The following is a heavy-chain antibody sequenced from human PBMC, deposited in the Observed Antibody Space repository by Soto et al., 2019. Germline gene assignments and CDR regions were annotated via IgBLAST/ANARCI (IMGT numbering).Heavy chain of an antibody. CDR2: TYYRSKWYN. D-gene: IGHD2-15*01. V-gene: IGHV6-1*01. Sequence: SQTLSLTCAISGDSVSSNSAAWNWIRQSPSRGLEWLGRTYYRSKWYNDYAVSVKSRITINPDTSKNQFSLQLNSVTPEDTAVYYCAREFVAVVAAKVEWFDPWGQGTLVTVSS. J-gene: IGHJ5*02. CDR3: AREFVAVVAAKVEWFDP. CDR1: GDSVSSNSAA.